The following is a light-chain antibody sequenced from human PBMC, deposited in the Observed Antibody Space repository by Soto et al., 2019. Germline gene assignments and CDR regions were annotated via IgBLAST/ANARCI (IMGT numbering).Light chain of an antibody. Sequence: DIQLTQSPSFLSASVGDRVTITCRASQGISSYLAWYQQKPGKAPKLLIYAASTLQSGVPSRFSDSGSGTEFTLTISRLEPEDFAVYYCQQYGSSGTFGQVTKVEIK. V-gene: IGKV1-9*01. J-gene: IGKJ1*01. CDR1: QGISSY. CDR2: AAS. CDR3: QQYGSSGT.